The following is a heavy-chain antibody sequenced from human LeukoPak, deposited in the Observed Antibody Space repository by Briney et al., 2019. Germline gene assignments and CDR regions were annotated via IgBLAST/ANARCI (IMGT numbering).Heavy chain of an antibody. J-gene: IGHJ4*02. CDR2: ISSSSSYI. V-gene: IGHV3-21*01. CDR1: GFTFSSYS. CDR3: ARFGTRGDIIS. Sequence: GGSLRLSCAASGFTFSSYSMNWVRQAPGKGLEWVSSISSSSSYIYSADSVKGRFTISRDNAKNSLYLQMNSLRVEDTAVYYCARFGTRGDIISWGQGTLVTVSS. D-gene: IGHD2-21*02.